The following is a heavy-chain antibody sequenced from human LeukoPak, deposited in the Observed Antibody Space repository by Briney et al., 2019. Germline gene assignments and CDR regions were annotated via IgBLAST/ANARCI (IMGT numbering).Heavy chain of an antibody. J-gene: IGHJ5*02. CDR3: VRDRHCDP. CDR2: INCDSGVI. CDR1: GYTFTDYY. V-gene: IGHV1-2*02. Sequence: ASVKVSCKASGYTFTDYYMHWVRQAPGQGLEWMGWINCDSGVINYAQRFQDRVTMTRDTSINTAYMELRRLRSDDTAVYYCVRDRHCDPWGQGTLVTVSS.